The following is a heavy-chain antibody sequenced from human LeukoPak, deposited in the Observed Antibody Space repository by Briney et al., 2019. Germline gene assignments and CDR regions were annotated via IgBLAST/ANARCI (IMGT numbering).Heavy chain of an antibody. CDR3: ASPGYCTGGACAVV. CDR2: IYYSGST. Sequence: SSETLSLTCAVSGYSVSSSNWWGWIRQPPGQGLEWIGYIYYSGSTYYNPSLKSRLTMSVDTSKNQFSLKLSSVTAVDTAVYFCASPGYCTGGACAVVWGQGTTVTVSS. J-gene: IGHJ6*02. V-gene: IGHV4-28*01. D-gene: IGHD2-8*02. CDR1: GYSVSSSNW.